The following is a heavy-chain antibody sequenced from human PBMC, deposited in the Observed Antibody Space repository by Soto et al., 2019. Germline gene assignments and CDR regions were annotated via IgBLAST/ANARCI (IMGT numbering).Heavy chain of an antibody. D-gene: IGHD3-22*01. V-gene: IGHV1-46*03. CDR3: ARDSIPNYDSSGYSLYYFDY. J-gene: IGHJ4*02. CDR2: INPSGGST. Sequence: GAPVKGFREANGYTLTRDYMDWGRKAPGQGLGGMGIINPSGGSTSYAQKFQGRVTMTRDTSTSTVYMELSSLRSEDTAVYYCARDSIPNYDSSGYSLYYFDYWGQGTLVTVSS. CDR1: GYTLTRDY.